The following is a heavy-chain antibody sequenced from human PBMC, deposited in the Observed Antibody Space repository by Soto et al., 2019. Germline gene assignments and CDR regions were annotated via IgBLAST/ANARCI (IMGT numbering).Heavy chain of an antibody. CDR2: IWYDGSNK. J-gene: IGHJ3*02. CDR3: ARERRDTSGYYFLYAFDI. Sequence: GGSLRLSCAASGFTFSSYGMHWVRQAPGKGLEWVAVIWYDGSNKYYADSVKGRFTISRDNSKNTLYLQMNSLRAEDTDVYYCARERRDTSGYYFLYAFDIWGQGTMVTVSS. V-gene: IGHV3-33*01. D-gene: IGHD3-22*01. CDR1: GFTFSSYG.